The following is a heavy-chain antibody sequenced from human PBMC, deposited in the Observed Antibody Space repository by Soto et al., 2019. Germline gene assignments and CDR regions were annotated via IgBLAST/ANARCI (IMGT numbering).Heavy chain of an antibody. CDR3: AREMYYYDSSGYSHNAFDI. CDR2: INAGYGNT. Sequence: QVHLVQSGAEVKKPGASVKVSCQASGYTFSSYALHWVRQAPGQSLEWMGWINAGYGNTKYSQKFQGRVTITRDTSATSAYMELISLRFEDTTVYYCAREMYYYDSSGYSHNAFDIWGQGTMVPVSS. CDR1: GYTFSSYA. J-gene: IGHJ3*02. V-gene: IGHV1-3*01. D-gene: IGHD3-22*01.